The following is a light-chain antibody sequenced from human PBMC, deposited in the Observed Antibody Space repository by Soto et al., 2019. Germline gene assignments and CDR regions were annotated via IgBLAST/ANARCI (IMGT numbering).Light chain of an antibody. V-gene: IGKV1-9*01. CDR1: QDINSY. J-gene: IGKJ5*01. CDR3: QQRKSSPIT. Sequence: DIQLTQSPSFLSASVGDRVTITCRASQDINSYLAWYQQKPGKAPKLLIFAASTLQTGVPSRFSGSGSGTEFTVTITSLQPEDFATYYCQQRKSSPITFGQGTRLEIK. CDR2: AAS.